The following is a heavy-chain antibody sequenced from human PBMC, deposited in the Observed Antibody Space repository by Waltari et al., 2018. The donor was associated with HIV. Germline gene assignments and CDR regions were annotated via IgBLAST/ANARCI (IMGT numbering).Heavy chain of an antibody. CDR2: VYTSGST. D-gene: IGHD3-10*01. CDR1: SGSITSGNYY. Sequence: QVQLQESGPGLVKPSQTLSLTCTVSSGSITSGNYYWSWIRQPAGKGLGWIGLVYTSGSTNYNPSLRKRVTISIDTSRNQFSLRLSSVAAADTAVYYCARALDYYESGSFPLWFFDVWGRGTLVTVSS. V-gene: IGHV4-61*02. CDR3: ARALDYYESGSFPLWFFDV. J-gene: IGHJ2*01.